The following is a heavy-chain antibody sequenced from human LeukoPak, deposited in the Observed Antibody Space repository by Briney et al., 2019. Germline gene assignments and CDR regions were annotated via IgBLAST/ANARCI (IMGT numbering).Heavy chain of an antibody. CDR1: GHTFTGYY. V-gene: IGHV1-2*02. J-gene: IGHJ6*03. D-gene: IGHD3-3*01. CDR3: ARDRHYDFWSGSSPYYYMDV. Sequence: ASVKVSCKASGHTFTGYYMHWVRQAPGQGLEWMGWINPNSGGTNYAQKFQGGVTMTRDTSISTAYMELSRLRSDDTAVYYCARDRHYDFWSGSSPYYYMDVWGKGTTVTVSS. CDR2: INPNSGGT.